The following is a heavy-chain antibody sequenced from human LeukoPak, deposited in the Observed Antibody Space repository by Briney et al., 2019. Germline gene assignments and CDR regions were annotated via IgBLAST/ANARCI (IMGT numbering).Heavy chain of an antibody. J-gene: IGHJ4*02. CDR1: GFTFSNYG. D-gene: IGHD1-7*01. V-gene: IGHV3-30*02. CDR2: IRNDGSNK. CDR3: AKVRVVFNWNYAYYFDD. Sequence: PGGSLRLSCAASGFTFSNYGMHWVRQAPGKGLEWVALIRNDGSNKYYADSVKGRFTISRDNSKNTLYLLLNSLRADDTAVYYCAKVRVVFNWNYAYYFDDWGQGTLVTVSS.